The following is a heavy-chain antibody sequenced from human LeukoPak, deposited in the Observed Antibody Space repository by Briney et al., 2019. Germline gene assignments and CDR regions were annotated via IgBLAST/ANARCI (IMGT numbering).Heavy chain of an antibody. D-gene: IGHD6-19*01. Sequence: ASVKVSCKASGYTFTGYYMHWVRQAPGQGLEWMGWINPNSGGTNYAQKFQGRVTMTTDTSTSTAYMELRSLRSDDTAVYYCARSQWLVRKEGSLDYWGQGTLVTVSS. V-gene: IGHV1-2*02. CDR2: INPNSGGT. CDR3: ARSQWLVRKEGSLDY. CDR1: GYTFTGYY. J-gene: IGHJ4*02.